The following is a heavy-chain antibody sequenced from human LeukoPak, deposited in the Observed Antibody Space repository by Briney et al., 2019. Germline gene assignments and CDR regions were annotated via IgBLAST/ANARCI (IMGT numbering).Heavy chain of an antibody. Sequence: PGGSLRLSCAASGFTFSSYGMRWVRQAPGKGLEWVAVIWYDGSNKYYADSVKGRFTISRDNSKNTLYLQMNSLRAEDTAVYYCAKATPDNWFDPWGQGTLVTVSS. CDR2: IWYDGSNK. J-gene: IGHJ5*02. CDR1: GFTFSSYG. V-gene: IGHV3-33*06. CDR3: AKATPDNWFDP.